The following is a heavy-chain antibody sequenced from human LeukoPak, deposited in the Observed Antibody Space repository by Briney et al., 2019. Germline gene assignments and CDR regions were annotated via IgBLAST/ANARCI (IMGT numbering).Heavy chain of an antibody. CDR2: IYYSGST. J-gene: IGHJ3*02. V-gene: IGHV4-30-4*01. Sequence: PSETLSLTCTVSGGSISSGDYYWSWIRQPPGKGLEWIGYIYYSGSTYYNPSLKSRVTISVDTSKNQFSLKLSSVTAADTAVYYCASQTTVTTSPAFDIWGQGTMVTVSS. D-gene: IGHD4-17*01. CDR1: GGSISSGDYY. CDR3: ASQTTVTTSPAFDI.